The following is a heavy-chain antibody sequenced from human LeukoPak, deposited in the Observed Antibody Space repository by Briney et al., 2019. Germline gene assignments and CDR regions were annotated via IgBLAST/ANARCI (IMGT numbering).Heavy chain of an antibody. CDR3: ARGGLVVVVAATPSTTPGLLHWLDP. Sequence: ASVKVSCKASGYTFTGYYMHWVRQAPGQGLEWMGWINPNSGGTNFAQNFQGRVTMTRDTSISTAYMELSRLTSDDTAVYYCARGGLVVVVAATPSTTPGLLHWLDPWGQGTLVSVSS. CDR1: GYTFTGYY. D-gene: IGHD2-15*01. J-gene: IGHJ5*02. CDR2: INPNSGGT. V-gene: IGHV1-2*02.